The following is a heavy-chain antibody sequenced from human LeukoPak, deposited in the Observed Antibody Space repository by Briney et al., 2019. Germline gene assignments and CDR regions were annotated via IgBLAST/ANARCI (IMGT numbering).Heavy chain of an antibody. D-gene: IGHD3-22*01. J-gene: IGHJ4*02. Sequence: GRSLRLSCAASGFTFSSYGMHWVRQAPGKGLEWVAVIWYDGSNKYYADSVKGRFTISRDNSKNTLYLQMNSLRAEDTAVYYCAKDSNYYDSTTVQPGWGQGTLVTVSS. V-gene: IGHV3-33*06. CDR1: GFTFSSYG. CDR3: AKDSNYYDSTTVQPG. CDR2: IWYDGSNK.